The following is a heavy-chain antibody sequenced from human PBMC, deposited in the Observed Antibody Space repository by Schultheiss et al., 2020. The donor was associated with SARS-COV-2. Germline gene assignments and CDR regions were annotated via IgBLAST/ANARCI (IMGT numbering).Heavy chain of an antibody. Sequence: ASVKVSCKASGYTFTSYGISWVRQAPGQGLEWMGWMNPNSGNTGYAQKFQGRVTMTRDTSISTAYMELSRLRSDDTAVYYCAREGGLRSIDYWGQGTLVTVSS. CDR2: MNPNSGNT. CDR1: GYTFTSYG. J-gene: IGHJ4*02. CDR3: AREGGLRSIDY. D-gene: IGHD3/OR15-3a*01. V-gene: IGHV1-8*02.